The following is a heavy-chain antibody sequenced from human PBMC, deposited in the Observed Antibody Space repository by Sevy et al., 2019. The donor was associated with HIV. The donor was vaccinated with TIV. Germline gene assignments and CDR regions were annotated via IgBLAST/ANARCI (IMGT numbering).Heavy chain of an antibody. J-gene: IGHJ5*02. Sequence: ASVKVSCKASGYTFTGYYMHWVRQAPGQGLEWMRWINPNSGGTNYAQKFQGRVTMTRDTSISTAYMELSRLRSEDTAVYYCARGFYYYDSSGYYWPWGQGTLVTVSS. CDR1: GYTFTGYY. D-gene: IGHD3-22*01. CDR2: INPNSGGT. CDR3: ARGFYYYDSSGYYWP. V-gene: IGHV1-2*02.